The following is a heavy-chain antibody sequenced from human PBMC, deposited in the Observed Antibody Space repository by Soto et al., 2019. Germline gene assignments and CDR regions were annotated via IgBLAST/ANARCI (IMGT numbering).Heavy chain of an antibody. CDR1: GGSISSGDYY. CDR2: IYYSGST. Sequence: PSETLSLTCTVSGGSISSGDYYWSWIRQPPGKGLEWIGYIYYSGSTYYNPSLKSRVTISVDTSKNQFSLKLSSVTAADTAVYYCARVDYGEKTGVDYYYYGMDVWGQGTTVTVSS. J-gene: IGHJ6*02. V-gene: IGHV4-30-4*01. CDR3: ARVDYGEKTGVDYYYYGMDV. D-gene: IGHD4-17*01.